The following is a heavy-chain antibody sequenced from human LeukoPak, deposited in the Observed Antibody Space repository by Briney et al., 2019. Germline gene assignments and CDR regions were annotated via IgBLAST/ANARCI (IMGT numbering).Heavy chain of an antibody. CDR3: GRSRGAGPGAHFDV. V-gene: IGHV3-11*03. D-gene: IGHD6-19*01. CDR1: GFSFSDEY. CDR2: ISASGSYT. J-gene: IGHJ4*02. Sequence: PGGSLRLSCVASGFSFSDEYMSWIRQAPGQGLEWISYISASGSYTNYADSVKGRFTISRDNAKNSLYLQMNSLRAEDTAVYYCGRSRGAGPGAHFDVWGQGTLVTVSS.